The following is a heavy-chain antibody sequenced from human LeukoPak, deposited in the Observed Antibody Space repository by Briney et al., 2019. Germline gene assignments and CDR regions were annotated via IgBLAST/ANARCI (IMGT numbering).Heavy chain of an antibody. D-gene: IGHD3-3*01. V-gene: IGHV1-69*05. CDR3: ASYDHGDFDY. Sequence: SVKVSCKASGGTFSSYAISWVRQAPGQGREWMGGIIPIFGTANYAQKFQGRVTITTDESTSTAYMELSSLRSEDTAVYYCASYDHGDFDYWGQGTLVTVSS. CDR2: IIPIFGTA. CDR1: GGTFSSYA. J-gene: IGHJ4*02.